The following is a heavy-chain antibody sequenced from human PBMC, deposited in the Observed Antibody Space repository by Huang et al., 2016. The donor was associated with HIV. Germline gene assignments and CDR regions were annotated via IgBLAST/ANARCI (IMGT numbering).Heavy chain of an antibody. D-gene: IGHD3-10*01. V-gene: IGHV4-39*01. CDR3: AAMVRGVISYFDY. Sequence: QLQLQESGPGLVKHSETLSLTCTVSDGSISSSSYYWGWIRQPPGKGLEWIATFCYDVNTYYNPSLKSRVTISVDTSKNQFSLNLSSVTAADTAVYYCAAMVRGVISYFDYWGQGTLVTVSS. CDR1: DGSISSSSYY. J-gene: IGHJ4*02. CDR2: FCYDVNT.